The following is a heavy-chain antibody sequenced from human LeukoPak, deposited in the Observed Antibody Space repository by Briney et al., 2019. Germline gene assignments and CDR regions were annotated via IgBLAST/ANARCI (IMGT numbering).Heavy chain of an antibody. CDR3: ATRITIFGVVLDAFDI. D-gene: IGHD3-3*01. CDR1: GYTLTELS. J-gene: IGHJ3*02. Sequence: ASVKVSCKVSGYTLTELSMHWVRQAPGKGLEWMGGFDPEDGETIYAQKFQGRVTMTENTSTDTAYMELSSLRSEDTAVYYCATRITIFGVVLDAFDIWGQGTMVTVSS. CDR2: FDPEDGET. V-gene: IGHV1-24*01.